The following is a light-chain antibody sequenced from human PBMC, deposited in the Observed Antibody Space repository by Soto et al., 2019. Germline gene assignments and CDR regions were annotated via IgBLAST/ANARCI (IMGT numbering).Light chain of an antibody. Sequence: EIVLTQSPGTLSLSAGDRATLSCRASQTVGINLAWYQHRPGQATRLLIYGASTRATGIPARFSGSGSGTEFTLTIRSLQSEDFAVYYCQQYDNWHPWTFGQGTKVDIK. J-gene: IGKJ1*01. CDR1: QTVGIN. CDR2: GAS. V-gene: IGKV3-15*01. CDR3: QQYDNWHPWT.